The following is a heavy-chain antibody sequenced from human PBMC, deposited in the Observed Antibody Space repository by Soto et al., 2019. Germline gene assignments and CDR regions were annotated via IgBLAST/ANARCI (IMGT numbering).Heavy chain of an antibody. CDR3: VRGTSNWYGIDY. CDR2: INIDGSTT. J-gene: IGHJ4*02. D-gene: IGHD6-13*01. CDR1: GFTFSRYW. Sequence: EVQLVESGGGLVQPGGSLRLSCAVSGFTFSRYWMHWVRQAPGKGLLWVSRINIDGSTTNYADFVEGRFTISRDNAKNTLYLQMNNLRGEDTAEYYCVRGTSNWYGIDYWGQGTFVTVSS. V-gene: IGHV3-74*01.